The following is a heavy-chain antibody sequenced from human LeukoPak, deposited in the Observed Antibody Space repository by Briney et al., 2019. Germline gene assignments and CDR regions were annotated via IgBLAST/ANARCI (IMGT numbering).Heavy chain of an antibody. Sequence: ASVKVSCKASGYTFTSYGISWVRQAPGQGLEWMGWISAYNGNTNYAQKLQGRVTITTDTSTSTAYMELRSLRSEDTAVNYCARDRIVGGGFDFWGQGNLVTVSS. V-gene: IGHV1-18*01. CDR3: ARDRIVGGGFDF. D-gene: IGHD1-26*01. CDR2: ISAYNGNT. J-gene: IGHJ4*02. CDR1: GYTFTSYG.